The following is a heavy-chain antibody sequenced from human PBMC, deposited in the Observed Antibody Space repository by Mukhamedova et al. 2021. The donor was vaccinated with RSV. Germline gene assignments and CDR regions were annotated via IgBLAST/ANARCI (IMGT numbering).Heavy chain of an antibody. CDR3: AKDIIRGVIAFDI. Sequence: SWNSGSIGYADSVKGRFTISRDNAKNSLYLQMNSLRAEDTALYYCAKDIIRGVIAFDIWGQGTMVTVSS. J-gene: IGHJ3*02. CDR2: SWNSGSI. D-gene: IGHD3-10*01. V-gene: IGHV3-9*01.